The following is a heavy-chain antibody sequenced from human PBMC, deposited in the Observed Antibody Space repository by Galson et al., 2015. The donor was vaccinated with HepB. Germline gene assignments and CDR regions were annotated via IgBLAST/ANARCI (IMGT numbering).Heavy chain of an antibody. V-gene: IGHV1-3*01. D-gene: IGHD6-13*01. CDR3: ARSGRFGIAAADHGLY. CDR2: INVGNGNT. J-gene: IGHJ4*02. Sequence: SVKVSCKASGYTFTMYAMHWVRQAPGQRPEWMGWINVGNGNTKYSQKFQGRVTITRDTSASTAYMALGSLKSEDTAVYYCARSGRFGIAAADHGLYWGQGTLVTVSS. CDR1: GYTFTMYA.